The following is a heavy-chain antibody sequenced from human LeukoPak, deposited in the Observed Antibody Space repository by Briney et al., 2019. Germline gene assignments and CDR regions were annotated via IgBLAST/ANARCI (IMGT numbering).Heavy chain of an antibody. CDR1: GGSISSYY. CDR3: AGDLRYYGSGSYTAFDY. D-gene: IGHD3-10*01. V-gene: IGHV4-59*01. J-gene: IGHJ4*02. Sequence: SETLSLTCTVSGGSISSYYWSWIRQPPGKGLEWIGYIYYSGSTNYNPSLKSRVTISVDTTKNQFSLKLSSVTAADTAVYYCAGDLRYYGSGSYTAFDYWGQGTLVTVSS. CDR2: IYYSGST.